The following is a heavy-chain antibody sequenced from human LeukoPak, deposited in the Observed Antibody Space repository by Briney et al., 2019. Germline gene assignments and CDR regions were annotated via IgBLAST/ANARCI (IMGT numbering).Heavy chain of an antibody. V-gene: IGHV3-53*01. CDR1: GFTVSSTY. J-gene: IGHJ4*02. Sequence: GGSLRLSCAASGFTVSSTYMSWVRQAPGKGPEWVSVIHSGDSTYYAGSVKGRFTISRDNSKNTVYLQMNSLSAEDTAIYYCAKDVARFSHYFDYWGQGSLVTVSS. CDR3: AKDVARFSHYFDY. CDR2: IHSGDST. D-gene: IGHD3-3*01.